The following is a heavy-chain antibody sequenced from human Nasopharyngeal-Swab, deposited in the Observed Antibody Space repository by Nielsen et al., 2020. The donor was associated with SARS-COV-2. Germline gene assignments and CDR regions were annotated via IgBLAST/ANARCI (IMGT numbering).Heavy chain of an antibody. V-gene: IGHV4-34*09. CDR3: AREGPAIWFGEYETSKSGMDV. CDR2: IHHSGST. J-gene: IGHJ6*02. D-gene: IGHD3-10*01. Sequence: IRQPPGKGLEWIGEIHHSGSTYYNPSLKSRVTISVDTSKNQFSLKLSSVTAADTAVYYCAREGPAIWFGEYETSKSGMDVWGQGTTVTVSS.